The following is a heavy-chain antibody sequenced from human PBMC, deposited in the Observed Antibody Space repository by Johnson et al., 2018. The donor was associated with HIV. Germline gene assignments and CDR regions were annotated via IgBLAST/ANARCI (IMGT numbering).Heavy chain of an antibody. D-gene: IGHD5-12*01. V-gene: IGHV3-30-3*01. J-gene: IGHJ3*02. CDR1: GFTFSSYA. CDR2: ISYDGSNK. CDR3: ARDRPRYSGYVEYAFDI. Sequence: QMQLVESGGGVVQPGRSLRLSCAASGFTFSSYAMHWVRQAPGKGLEWVAVISYDGSNKYYADSVKGRFTISRDNSKNTLYLQMNSLRAEDSGVYYCARDRPRYSGYVEYAFDIWGQGTMVTVSS.